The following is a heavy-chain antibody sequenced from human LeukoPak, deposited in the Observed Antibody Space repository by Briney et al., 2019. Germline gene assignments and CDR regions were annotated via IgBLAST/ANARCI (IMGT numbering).Heavy chain of an antibody. CDR2: INPNSGGT. V-gene: IGHV1-2*02. J-gene: IGHJ5*02. CDR1: GYTFTGYY. CDR3: ARDGLDCSSTSCYYRWFDP. D-gene: IGHD2-2*01. Sequence: GAPVKVSCRASGYTFTGYYMHWVRQAPGQGLEWMGWINPNSGGTNYAQKFQGRVTMTRDTSISTAYMELSRLRSDDTAVYYCARDGLDCSSTSCYYRWFDPWGQGTLVTVSS.